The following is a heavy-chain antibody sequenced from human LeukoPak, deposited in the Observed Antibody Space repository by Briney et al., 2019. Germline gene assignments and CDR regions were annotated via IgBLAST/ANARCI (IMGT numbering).Heavy chain of an antibody. D-gene: IGHD4-17*01. CDR2: MNPNSGNT. J-gene: IGHJ6*02. CDR3: ARGAGGDYNLLYYYGMDV. CDR1: GYTFTSYD. V-gene: IGHV1-8*01. Sequence: ASVKVSCKASGYTFTSYDINWVRQATGQGLEWMGWMNPNSGNTGYAQKFQGRVTMTRNTSISTAYMELSSLRSEDTAVYYCARGAGGDYNLLYYYGMDVWGQGTTVTVSS.